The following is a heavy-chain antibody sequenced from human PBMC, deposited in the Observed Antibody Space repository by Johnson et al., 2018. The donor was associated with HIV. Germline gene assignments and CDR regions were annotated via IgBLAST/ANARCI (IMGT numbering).Heavy chain of an antibody. J-gene: IGHJ3*02. CDR3: ASWGVGSIWKHDAFDS. Sequence: QVQLVESGGGVVQPGRSLRLSCAASGFTFSSYAMHWVRQAPGKGLEWVAVISYDGSNKYYADSVKGRFTISRDNSKNTLYLQMNSLRAEDTAVYYCASWGVGSIWKHDAFDSWGQGTIVTVSS. CDR1: GFTFSSYA. CDR2: ISYDGSNK. V-gene: IGHV3-30-3*01. D-gene: IGHD1-1*01.